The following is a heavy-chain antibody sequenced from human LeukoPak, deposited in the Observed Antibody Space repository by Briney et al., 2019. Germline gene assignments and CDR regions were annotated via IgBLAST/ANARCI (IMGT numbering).Heavy chain of an antibody. J-gene: IGHJ3*01. Sequence: GGSLRLSCAASGFTFSSYDMHWVRQATGKGLEWVSSIHTAGDTYYPPSVKGRFTISRENAESSFYLQMNSLRAGDTAVYYCARGLQGASGIGGAQHSLDVWGPGTMVTVSS. CDR3: ARGLQGASGIGGAQHSLDV. D-gene: IGHD3-10*01. V-gene: IGHV3-13*04. CDR1: GFTFSSYD. CDR2: IHTAGDT.